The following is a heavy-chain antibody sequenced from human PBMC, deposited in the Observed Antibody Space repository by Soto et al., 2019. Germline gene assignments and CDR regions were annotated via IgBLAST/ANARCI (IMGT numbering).Heavy chain of an antibody. V-gene: IGHV1-18*01. CDR2: ISAYNGNT. CDR3: ARVSRSGYWSGGSCYFPYYFDY. Sequence: QVQLVQSGAEVKKPGASVKVSCKASGYTFTSYGISWVRQAPGQGLEWMGWISAYNGNTNYAQKLQDRVTMTTDTSTSTAYMELRRLRYDDTAVYYCARVSRSGYWSGGSCYFPYYFDYWGQGTLVTVSS. J-gene: IGHJ4*02. D-gene: IGHD2-15*01. CDR1: GYTFTSYG.